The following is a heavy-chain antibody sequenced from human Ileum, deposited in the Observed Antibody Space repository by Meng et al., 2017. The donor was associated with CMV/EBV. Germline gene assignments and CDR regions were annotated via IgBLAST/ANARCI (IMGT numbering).Heavy chain of an antibody. CDR3: ARDPGCDDPSCYGIGWDL. CDR2: IKVDNGRT. J-gene: IGHJ5*02. D-gene: IGHD2-2*01. V-gene: IGHV1-2*02. CDR1: GFTFTGYY. Sequence: ASVKVSCKSSGFTFTGYYMHWLRQAPGQGLEWMGWIKVDNGRTDYAQKFQGRVTLTRDTSINTAYMDLNMLRHDDTAVYYCARDPGCDDPSCYGIGWDLWGQGTLVTVSS.